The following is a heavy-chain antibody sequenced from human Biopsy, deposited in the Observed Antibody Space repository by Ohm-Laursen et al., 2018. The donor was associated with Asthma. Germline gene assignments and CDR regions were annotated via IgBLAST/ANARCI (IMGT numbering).Heavy chain of an antibody. Sequence: SHTLSCTCAVSGGSINSGAFYWGWPRQHLGRGPERIGYINDSGNTYYNPSLKSRVISSAETPKNQLSLKLTSVTAADSALYYCARDLAGSCTSASCYGFDSWGQGAQVTVSS. V-gene: IGHV4-31*11. CDR1: GGSINSGAFY. D-gene: IGHD2-2*01. J-gene: IGHJ5*01. CDR2: INDSGNT. CDR3: ARDLAGSCTSASCYGFDS.